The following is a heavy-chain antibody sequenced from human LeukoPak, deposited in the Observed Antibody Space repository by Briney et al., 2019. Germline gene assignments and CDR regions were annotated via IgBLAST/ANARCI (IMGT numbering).Heavy chain of an antibody. V-gene: IGHV3-23*01. D-gene: IGHD5-12*01. CDR1: GFTFSTYA. Sequence: PGGSLRLSCAASGFTFSTYAMSWVRQAPGKGLEWVSGISGSGDNTNYADSVKGRFTISRDNSKNTLSLQMSSLRVKDTAVYYCTTAKGWRATWNIWGQGTMVTVSS. CDR3: TTAKGWRATWNI. CDR2: ISGSGDNT. J-gene: IGHJ3*02.